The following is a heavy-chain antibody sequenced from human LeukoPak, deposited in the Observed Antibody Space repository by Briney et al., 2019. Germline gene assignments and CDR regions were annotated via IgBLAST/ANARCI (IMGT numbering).Heavy chain of an antibody. V-gene: IGHV5-51*01. D-gene: IGHD3-3*01. CDR2: IYPDDSDT. CDR1: GYSFTSYW. J-gene: IGHJ5*02. CDR3: ARNERITIFGVVQGNWFDP. Sequence: GESLKISCKGSGYSFTSYWIGWVRQMPGKGLEWMGIIYPDDSDTRYSPSFQGQVTISADKSISTAYLQWSSLKASDTAMYYCARNERITIFGVVQGNWFDPWGQGTLVTVSS.